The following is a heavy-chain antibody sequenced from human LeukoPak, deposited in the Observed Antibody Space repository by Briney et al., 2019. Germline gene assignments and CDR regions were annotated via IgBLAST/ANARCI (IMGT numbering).Heavy chain of an antibody. CDR3: AKSNGSGLIDI. D-gene: IGHD3-10*01. Sequence: SETLSLTCTVSSGSISTSNYYWGWVRQPPGKALEWIGNIFYSGSTYYSPSLKSRVTISLDTSRNQFSLKLNSVTAADTAVYYCAKSNGSGLIDIWGQGTMVTVSS. J-gene: IGHJ3*02. CDR1: SGSISTSNYY. V-gene: IGHV4-39*07. CDR2: IFYSGST.